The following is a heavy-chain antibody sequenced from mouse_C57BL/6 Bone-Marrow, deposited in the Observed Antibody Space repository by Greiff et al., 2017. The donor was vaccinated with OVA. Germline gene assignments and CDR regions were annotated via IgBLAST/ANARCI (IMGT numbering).Heavy chain of an antibody. Sequence: QVQLQQPGAELVMPGASVKLSCKASGYTFTSYWMHWVKQRPGQGLEWIGEIDPSDSYTNYNQKFKGKSTLTVDKSSSTAYMQLSSLTSEDSAVYYCARSVPCYAMDYWGQGTSVTVSS. CDR2: IDPSDSYT. V-gene: IGHV1-69*01. J-gene: IGHJ4*01. CDR3: ARSVPCYAMDY. CDR1: GYTFTSYW.